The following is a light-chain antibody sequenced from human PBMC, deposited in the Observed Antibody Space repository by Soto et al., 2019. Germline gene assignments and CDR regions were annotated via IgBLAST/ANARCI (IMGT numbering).Light chain of an antibody. J-gene: IGKJ1*01. CDR1: EIVSSNY. V-gene: IGKV3-20*01. Sequence: EIVLTQSPGTLSLSPGERATLSCRASEIVSSNYLGWYQQKPGQAPRLLIYVASNRATGIPDRFSGSGSGTDFTLTISRLEPEDFAVYYCQQYGRLPRTFGQGTKVEIK. CDR2: VAS. CDR3: QQYGRLPRT.